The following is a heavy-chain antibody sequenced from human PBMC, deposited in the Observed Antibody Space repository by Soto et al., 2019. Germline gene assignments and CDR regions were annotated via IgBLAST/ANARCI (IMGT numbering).Heavy chain of an antibody. Sequence: QVQVVESGGGVVQPGRSLRLSCAASGFTFSNYGMHWVRQAPGKGLEWVAGILYDGSNKNYADSVKGRFTISRDNSKNTLYLQMGSLRTDDTAVYYCAEALNDFWSGYATPFFDYWGQGTLVTVSS. D-gene: IGHD3-3*01. CDR1: GFTFSNYG. V-gene: IGHV3-30*03. J-gene: IGHJ4*02. CDR3: AEALNDFWSGYATPFFDY. CDR2: ILYDGSNK.